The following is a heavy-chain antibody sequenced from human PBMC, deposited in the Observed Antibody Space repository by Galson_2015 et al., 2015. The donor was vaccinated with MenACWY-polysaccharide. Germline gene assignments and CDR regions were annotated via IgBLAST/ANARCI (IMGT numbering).Heavy chain of an antibody. D-gene: IGHD3-9*01. Sequence: TLSLTCTVSGASINSGGYYWTWIRQHPGKGLEWIGYIYYSGSAYYNPSLKSRVTISVDTSKEQFSLRLSSVTAADTAVYYCARVKSYDFLTSTVTHVLDYWGQGNLVTVSS. CDR3: ARVKSYDFLTSTVTHVLDY. V-gene: IGHV4-31*03. J-gene: IGHJ4*02. CDR2: IYYSGSA. CDR1: GASINSGGYY.